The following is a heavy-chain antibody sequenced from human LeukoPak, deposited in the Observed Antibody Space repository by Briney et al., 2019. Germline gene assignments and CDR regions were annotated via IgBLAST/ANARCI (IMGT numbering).Heavy chain of an antibody. D-gene: IGHD2-21*02. V-gene: IGHV3-53*01. CDR3: ASMPQKRGGIEVTARRYYFDY. CDR1: GFTVRSNY. J-gene: IGHJ4*02. CDR2: IYSGGST. Sequence: PGGSLRLSCAASGFTVRSNYMSWVRQAPGKGLEWVSVIYSGGSTYYADSVKGRFTISRDNSKNTLYLQMNSLRAEDTAVYYCASMPQKRGGIEVTARRYYFDYWGQGTLVTVSS.